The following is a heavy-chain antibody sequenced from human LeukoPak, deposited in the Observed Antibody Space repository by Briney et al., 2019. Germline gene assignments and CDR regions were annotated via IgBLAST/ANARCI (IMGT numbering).Heavy chain of an antibody. CDR1: GGSISSGSYY. J-gene: IGHJ3*02. CDR2: IYYSGST. D-gene: IGHD1-26*01. CDR3: ARVGATTGAFDI. Sequence: PSQTLSLTCTVSGGSISSGSYYWSWIRQPPGKGLEWIGYIYYSGSTYYNPSLKSRVTISVDTSKNQFSLKLSSVTAADTAVYYCARVGATTGAFDIWGQGTMVTVSS. V-gene: IGHV4-30-4*08.